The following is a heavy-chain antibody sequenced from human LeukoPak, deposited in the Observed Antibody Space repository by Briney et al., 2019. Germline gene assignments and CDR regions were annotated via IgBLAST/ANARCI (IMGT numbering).Heavy chain of an antibody. J-gene: IGHJ6*02. V-gene: IGHV4-61*01. CDR1: GGSVSSGTFY. Sequence: SETLSLTCTVSGGSVSSGTFYWSWMRRPPGKGLEWIGYVYYSGSTSYNPSLKSRLTISVDTSKNQFSLNLTSVTAADTAVYYCARDHPQWLAPGGTHVNYAMDVWGQGTTVIVSS. CDR2: VYYSGST. CDR3: ARDHPQWLAPGGTHVNYAMDV. D-gene: IGHD6-19*01.